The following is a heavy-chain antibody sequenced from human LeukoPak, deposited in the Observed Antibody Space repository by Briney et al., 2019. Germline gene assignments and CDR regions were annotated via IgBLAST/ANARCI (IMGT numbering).Heavy chain of an antibody. CDR2: IIPILGIA. Sequence: VASVKVSCKASGGTFSSYAISWVRQAPGQGLEWMGRIIPILGIANYAQKFQGRVTITADKSTSTAYMELSSLRSEDTAVYYCATSGYYDSSDNFQHWGQGTLVTVSS. V-gene: IGHV1-69*04. J-gene: IGHJ1*01. CDR1: GGTFSSYA. D-gene: IGHD3-22*01. CDR3: ATSGYYDSSDNFQH.